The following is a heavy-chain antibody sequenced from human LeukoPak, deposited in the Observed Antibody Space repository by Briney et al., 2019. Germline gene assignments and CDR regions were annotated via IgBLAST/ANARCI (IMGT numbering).Heavy chain of an antibody. Sequence: PSETLSLTCAIYGESFSGYYWGWIRQPPGKGVEWIGSIYYSGSTYYNPSLKSRVTISVDTSKNQFSLKLSSVTAADTAVYYCARNKYYYGSGNYGVPNWFDPWGQGTVVTVSS. J-gene: IGHJ5*02. CDR3: ARNKYYYGSGNYGVPNWFDP. CDR1: GESFSGYY. V-gene: IGHV4-39*01. CDR2: IYYSGST. D-gene: IGHD3-10*01.